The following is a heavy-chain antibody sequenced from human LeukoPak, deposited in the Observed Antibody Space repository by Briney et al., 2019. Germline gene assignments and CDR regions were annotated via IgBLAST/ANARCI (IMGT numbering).Heavy chain of an antibody. V-gene: IGHV3-74*01. J-gene: IGHJ4*02. CDR2: IKSDGSST. CDR3: ARGGYSYGYGY. Sequence: SGGSLRLSCAASGFTFSTYWMHWVPKPQGRGWVGVSHIKSDGSSTSYADSVKGRFTISGDNAKNTLYLQMNSLRAEDTAVYYCARGGYSYGYGYWGQGTLVTVSS. D-gene: IGHD5-18*01. CDR1: GFTFSTYW.